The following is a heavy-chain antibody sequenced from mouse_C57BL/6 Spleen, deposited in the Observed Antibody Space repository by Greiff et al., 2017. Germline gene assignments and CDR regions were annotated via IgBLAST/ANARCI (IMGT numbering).Heavy chain of an antibody. D-gene: IGHD2-13*01. V-gene: IGHV5-17*01. CDR3: ARQGLTLYAMDY. CDR1: GFTFSDYG. Sequence: DVKLVESGGGLVKPGGSLKLSCAASGFTFSDYGMHWVRQAPAKGLEWVAYISSGSSTIYYADTVKGRFTISRDNAKNTLFLQMTSLRSEDTAMYYCARQGLTLYAMDYWGQGTSVTVSS. CDR2: ISSGSSTI. J-gene: IGHJ4*01.